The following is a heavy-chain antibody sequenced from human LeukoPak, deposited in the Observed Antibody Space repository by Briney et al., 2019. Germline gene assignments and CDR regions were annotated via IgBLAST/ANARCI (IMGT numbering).Heavy chain of an antibody. J-gene: IGHJ4*02. CDR1: GGSISSYY. CDR2: IYYSGST. Sequence: PSETLSLTCTVSGGSISSYYWSWIRQPPGKGLEWIGYIYYSGSTNYNPSLKSRVTISVDTSKNQFSLKLSSVTAADTAVYYCARVGCSGGSCYQEFDYWGQGTLVTVSS. CDR3: ARVGCSGGSCYQEFDY. V-gene: IGHV4-59*01. D-gene: IGHD2-15*01.